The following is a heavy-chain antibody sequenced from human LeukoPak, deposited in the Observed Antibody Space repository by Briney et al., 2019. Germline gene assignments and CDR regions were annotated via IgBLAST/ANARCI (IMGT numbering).Heavy chain of an antibody. CDR1: GGSISSYY. CDR3: ARHRRNYYGTGGSPFDF. V-gene: IGHV4-4*07. J-gene: IGHJ4*02. D-gene: IGHD3-10*01. Sequence: SETLSLTCTVSGGSISSYYWSWIRQPAGKGLEWIGRIYTSGRTNYNPSLKSRVTMSVDTSKNQFSLKVTSVTAADTAVYFCARHRRNYYGTGGSPFDFWGQGILVTVSS. CDR2: IYTSGRT.